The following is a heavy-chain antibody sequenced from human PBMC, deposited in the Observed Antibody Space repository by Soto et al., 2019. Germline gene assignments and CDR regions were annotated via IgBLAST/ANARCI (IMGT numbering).Heavy chain of an antibody. J-gene: IGHJ4*02. D-gene: IGHD6-13*01. CDR1: GYTFTSLA. CDR2: MSPNSGNT. V-gene: IGHV1-8*01. Sequence: ASVKVSCKTSGYTFTSLAINWVRQATGQGLEWLGWMSPNSGNTAYGQKFQGRVTMTRDTSMSTVYMELSSLTSEDTAVYYCARGIEAGFDYWGQGTRVTVSS. CDR3: ARGIEAGFDY.